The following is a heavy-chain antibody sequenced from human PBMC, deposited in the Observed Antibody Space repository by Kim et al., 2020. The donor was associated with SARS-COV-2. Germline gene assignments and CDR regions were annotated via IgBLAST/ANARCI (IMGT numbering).Heavy chain of an antibody. J-gene: IGHJ4*02. D-gene: IGHD3-22*01. CDR2: IIPIFGTA. CDR3: ARTYYYDSSGYSELHYFDY. Sequence: SVKVSCKASGGTFSSYAISWVRQAPGQGLEWMGGIIPIFGTANYAQKFQGRVTITADESTSTAYMELSSLRSEDTAVYYCARTYYYDSSGYSELHYFDYWGQGTLVTVSS. CDR1: GGTFSSYA. V-gene: IGHV1-69*13.